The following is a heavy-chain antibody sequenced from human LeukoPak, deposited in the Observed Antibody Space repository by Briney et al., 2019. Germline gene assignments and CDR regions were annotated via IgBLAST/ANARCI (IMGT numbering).Heavy chain of an antibody. V-gene: IGHV1-2*02. Sequence: ASVKVSCKASGYTFTDYYMHWVRQAPGQGLEWMGWVNPHSGGTNYAQKFQGRVTMTRDTSISTVYMEVCRLRSDDTAVYYCARDSSYSSSLYYFEYWGQGTLVTVSS. CDR2: VNPHSGGT. CDR1: GYTFTDYY. J-gene: IGHJ4*02. CDR3: ARDSSYSSSLYYFEY. D-gene: IGHD6-6*01.